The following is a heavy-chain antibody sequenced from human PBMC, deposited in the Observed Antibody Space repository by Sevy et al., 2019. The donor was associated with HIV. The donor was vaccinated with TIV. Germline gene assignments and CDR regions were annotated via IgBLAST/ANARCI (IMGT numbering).Heavy chain of an antibody. J-gene: IGHJ6*02. V-gene: IGHV3-30*18. D-gene: IGHD1-26*01. Sequence: GGSLRLSCTVSGFSFSYYGIHWVRQAPGKGLDWVALISHDGINEYYADSVKGRFTISRDNSKNTVYLEMNRLRNEDTAIYFCANAYSGSYSQSYPDALDVWGQGTTVTVSS. CDR2: ISHDGINE. CDR1: GFSFSYYG. CDR3: ANAYSGSYSQSYPDALDV.